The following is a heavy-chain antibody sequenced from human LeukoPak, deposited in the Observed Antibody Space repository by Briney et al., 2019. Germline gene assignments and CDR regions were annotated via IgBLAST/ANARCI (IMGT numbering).Heavy chain of an antibody. Sequence: SVKVSCKASGGTFSSYAISWVRQAPGQGLEWMGGIIPIFGTANYAQKFQGRVTITADESTSTAYMELSSLRSEDTAVYYCAREEGYYDYVWGSYRHPHYFDYWGQGTLVTVSS. J-gene: IGHJ4*02. CDR3: AREEGYYDYVWGSYRHPHYFDY. V-gene: IGHV1-69*13. CDR1: GGTFSSYA. CDR2: IIPIFGTA. D-gene: IGHD3-16*02.